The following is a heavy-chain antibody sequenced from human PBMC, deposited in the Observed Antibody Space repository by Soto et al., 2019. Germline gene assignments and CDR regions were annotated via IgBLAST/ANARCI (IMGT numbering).Heavy chain of an antibody. CDR3: VRVGHDYGGNWYFDL. D-gene: IGHD4-17*01. CDR1: GGSISSDDYY. Sequence: QVQLQESGPGLVKPSQTLSLTCTVSGGSISSDDYYWSWIRQPPGKGMEWIGYISYSGSTYYNPSLKSRVTISVDTSKNQFSLKLRSVTAADTAVYYCVRVGHDYGGNWYFDLWGRGTLVTVSS. J-gene: IGHJ2*01. V-gene: IGHV4-30-4*01. CDR2: ISYSGST.